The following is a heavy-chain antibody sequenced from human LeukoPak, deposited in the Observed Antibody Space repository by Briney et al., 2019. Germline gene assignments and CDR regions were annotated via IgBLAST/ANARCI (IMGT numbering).Heavy chain of an antibody. CDR2: IVVGGGNT. D-gene: IGHD2-8*01. CDR3: VGVLMGRDYFDY. CDR1: GFTFTSSA. J-gene: IGHJ4*02. V-gene: IGHV1-58*02. Sequence: GTSVKVSCKASGFTFTSSAMQWVRQARGQRLEWIGWIVVGGGNTNYAQKFQERVTITRDMSTSTAYMELSSLRSEDTAVYYCVGVLMGRDYFDYWGQGTLVTVSS.